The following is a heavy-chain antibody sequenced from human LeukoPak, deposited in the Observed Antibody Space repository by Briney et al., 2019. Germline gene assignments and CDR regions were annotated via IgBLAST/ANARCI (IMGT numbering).Heavy chain of an antibody. V-gene: IGHV3-23*01. D-gene: IGHD6-25*01. CDR3: TQVNGGAAIDTKYFQH. CDR2: ISESGDIK. CDR1: GFTFNGYV. Sequence: GGALRLSCGASGFTFNGYVMRWVRQAPGKGLEWVSGISESGDIKIYAESVKGRFTISRDNSKNTVDLQMNSRRVQDTAIYYCTQVNGGAAIDTKYFQHCGAGTLVTVSS. J-gene: IGHJ1*01.